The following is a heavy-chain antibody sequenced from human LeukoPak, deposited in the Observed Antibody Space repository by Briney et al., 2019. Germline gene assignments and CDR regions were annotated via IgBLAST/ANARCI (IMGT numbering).Heavy chain of an antibody. CDR2: IYHSGST. V-gene: IGHV4-38-2*02. J-gene: IGHJ4*02. Sequence: SETLSLTCTVSGYSISSGYYWGWIRQPPGKGLEWIGSIYHSGSTYYNPSLKSRVTISVDTSKNQFSLKLSSVTAADTAVYYCARLSGSFLDYWGQGTLVTVSS. D-gene: IGHD1-26*01. CDR1: GYSISSGYY. CDR3: ARLSGSFLDY.